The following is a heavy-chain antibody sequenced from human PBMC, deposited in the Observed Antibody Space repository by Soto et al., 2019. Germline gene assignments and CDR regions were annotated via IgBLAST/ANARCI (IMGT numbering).Heavy chain of an antibody. CDR3: ARHDIGVTTRDLEY. CDR1: GYSFTSYW. Sequence: PGESLKISCKGSGYSFTSYWISWVRQMPGKGLEWMGKIDPCDSYTNYSPSFRGHVTISADKSITTAYLRWSSLKAPDTAMYYCARHDIGVTTRDLEYWGQGTLVNVSS. V-gene: IGHV5-10-1*01. CDR2: IDPCDSYT. J-gene: IGHJ4*02. D-gene: IGHD4-17*01.